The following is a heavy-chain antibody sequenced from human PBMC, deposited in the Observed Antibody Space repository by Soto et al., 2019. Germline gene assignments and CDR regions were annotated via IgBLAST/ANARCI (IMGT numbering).Heavy chain of an antibody. CDR1: GFTFSSYA. D-gene: IGHD3-3*01. J-gene: IGHJ4*02. CDR2: ISGSGGST. CDR3: ARDGLRFLEWYFDY. Sequence: GGSLRLSCAASGFTFSSYAMSWVRQAPGKGLEWVSAISGSGGSTYYADSVKGQFTISRDNSKNTLYLQMNSLRAEDTAVYYCARDGLRFLEWYFDYWGQGTLVTVSS. V-gene: IGHV3-23*01.